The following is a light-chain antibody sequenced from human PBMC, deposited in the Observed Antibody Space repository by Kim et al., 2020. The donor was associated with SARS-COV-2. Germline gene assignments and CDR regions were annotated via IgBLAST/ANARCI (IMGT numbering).Light chain of an antibody. Sequence: PASSSGRSSKRLVNSDGNVYLNWFQQRPGQSPRRLLYKVSSRDAGVPDRFSGSGSGTDFTLKISRVEAEDVGIYYCMQGSHWPPTFGQGTKVDIK. CDR3: MQGSHWPPT. CDR1: KRLVNSDGNVY. CDR2: KVS. J-gene: IGKJ1*01. V-gene: IGKV2-30*01.